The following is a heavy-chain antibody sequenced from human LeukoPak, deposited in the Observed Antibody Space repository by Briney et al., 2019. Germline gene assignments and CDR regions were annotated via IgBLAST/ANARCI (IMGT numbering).Heavy chain of an antibody. Sequence: SETLSLTCTVSDDSITMYYWTWIRQPPGKGLEWIGYVDHTGSTKFNPSLNGRVSISRDTSNHFFSLRLRSVTAADTAVYFCARGRVSSSTWYSTYYYFFYMDFWGKGTTVTVSS. V-gene: IGHV4-59*01. CDR2: VDHTGST. CDR3: ARGRVSSSTWYSTYYYFFYMDF. CDR1: DDSITMYY. D-gene: IGHD4-11*01. J-gene: IGHJ6*03.